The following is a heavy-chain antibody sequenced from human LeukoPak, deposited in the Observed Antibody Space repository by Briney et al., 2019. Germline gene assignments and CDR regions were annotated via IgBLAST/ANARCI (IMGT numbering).Heavy chain of an antibody. CDR3: AKGRQYYGSGSPIDY. Sequence: GGSLRLSCAASGFTFSSYAMSWVRQAPGKGLEWVSAISGSGGSTYYADSVKGRFTISRDNSKNTLYLQMNSLRAEDTAVYYCAKGRQYYGSGSPIDYWGQGTLVTVSS. J-gene: IGHJ4*02. V-gene: IGHV3-23*01. CDR2: ISGSGGST. D-gene: IGHD3-10*01. CDR1: GFTFSSYA.